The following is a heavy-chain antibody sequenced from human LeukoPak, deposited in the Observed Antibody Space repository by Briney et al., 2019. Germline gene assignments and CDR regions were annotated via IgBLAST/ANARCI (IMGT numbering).Heavy chain of an antibody. Sequence: GGSLRLSCAASGFTFSNYWMIWVRQATGKGLEWVGNIKQDGSEKRYADSVRGRFTISRDNAQTSLYLQMNSLRAEDTAVYYCARASDPWLQLTWGQGTLVTVSS. CDR1: GFTFSNYW. J-gene: IGHJ5*02. CDR2: IKQDGSEK. CDR3: ARASDPWLQLT. D-gene: IGHD5-24*01. V-gene: IGHV3-7*05.